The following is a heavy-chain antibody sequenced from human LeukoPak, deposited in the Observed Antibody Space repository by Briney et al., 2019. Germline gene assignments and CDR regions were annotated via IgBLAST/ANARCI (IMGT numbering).Heavy chain of an antibody. J-gene: IGHJ3*01. CDR1: GFSFSSYS. V-gene: IGHV3-48*04. D-gene: IGHD4-23*01. CDR3: ARDSTQRRGNEYYDALDF. CDR2: ITSGSSSI. Sequence: GGSLRLSCAASGFSFSSYSMNWVRQAPGKGLEWVSYITSGSSSIYYADSVKGRFTISRDNAKNSLYLQMNSLRAEDTAVYYCARDSTQRRGNEYYDALDFWGQGTMVSVSS.